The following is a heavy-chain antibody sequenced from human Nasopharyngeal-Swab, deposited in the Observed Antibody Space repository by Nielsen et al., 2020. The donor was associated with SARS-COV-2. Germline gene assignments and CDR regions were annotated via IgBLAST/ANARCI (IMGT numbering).Heavy chain of an antibody. CDR3: AKNMIQLRPDFVLVPASIAWYFDL. CDR1: GGTFSSSS. Sequence: SVKVSCKASGGTFSSSSLLLVRQAPGQGLEWMGGIIPIFGTVDYAQKIQGRVTITADKSASTAFMELSNLRSEDTAVYYCAKNMIQLRPDFVLVPASIAWYFDLWGRGTLVTVSS. V-gene: IGHV1-69*06. CDR2: IIPIFGTV. D-gene: IGHD2-2*02. J-gene: IGHJ2*01.